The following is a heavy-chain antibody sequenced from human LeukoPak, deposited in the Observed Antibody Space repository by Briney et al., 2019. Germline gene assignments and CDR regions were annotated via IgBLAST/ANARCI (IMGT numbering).Heavy chain of an antibody. CDR1: GFTFSKHW. Sequence: GGSLTLSCAASGFTFSKHWMNWDRQAQGQGLEWVANIKQDGSEIYYVDSVKGRFTISRDNAKNSLFLQMNSLRGEDSAVYHCARCGPPYGLDIWGQGTMVTVSS. D-gene: IGHD1-14*01. CDR3: ARCGPPYGLDI. V-gene: IGHV3-7*04. CDR2: IKQDGSEI. J-gene: IGHJ3*02.